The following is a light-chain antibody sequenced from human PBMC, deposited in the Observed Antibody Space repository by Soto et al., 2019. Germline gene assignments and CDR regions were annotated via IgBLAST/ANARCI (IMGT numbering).Light chain of an antibody. CDR1: SSDVGGYNY. Sequence: QSVLTQPASVSGSPGQSITISCTGTSSDVGGYNYVSWYQHHPGKAPKLIIYDVSNRPSGVSIRFSGSKSDNTASPTISGLQPEDEADYHCSSYTTSNTRQIVCGTGTKVT. V-gene: IGLV2-14*03. CDR3: SSYTTSNTRQIV. J-gene: IGLJ1*01. CDR2: DVS.